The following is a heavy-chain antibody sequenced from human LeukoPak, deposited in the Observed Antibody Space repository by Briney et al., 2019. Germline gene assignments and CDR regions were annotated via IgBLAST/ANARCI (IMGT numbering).Heavy chain of an antibody. Sequence: PSETLSLTCAVYGGSFSGYYWSWIRQPAGKGLEWIGRIYTSGSTNYNPSLKSRVTISVDTSKNQFSLKLSSVTAADTAVYYCASLGAEHIDWGQGTLVTVSS. CDR3: ASLGAEHID. CDR2: IYTSGST. CDR1: GGSFSGYY. D-gene: IGHD1/OR15-1a*01. V-gene: IGHV4-59*10. J-gene: IGHJ4*02.